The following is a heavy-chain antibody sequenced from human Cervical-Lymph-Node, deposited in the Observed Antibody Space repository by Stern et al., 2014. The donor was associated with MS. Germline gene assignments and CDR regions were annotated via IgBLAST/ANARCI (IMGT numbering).Heavy chain of an antibody. V-gene: IGHV5-51*03. Sequence: VQLVESGAEVKKPGESLKISCKGSKYNFNTHWIAWVRQMPGKGLEWLGNIYPGNSDTRYNPSLQGQVSISADKSTTTAYLHFSSLKASDSAMYFCARHGGPNWNHEAHNWFDPWGQGTLVTVSS. CDR3: ARHGGPNWNHEAHNWFDP. D-gene: IGHD1-14*01. J-gene: IGHJ5*02. CDR1: KYNFNTHW. CDR2: IYPGNSDT.